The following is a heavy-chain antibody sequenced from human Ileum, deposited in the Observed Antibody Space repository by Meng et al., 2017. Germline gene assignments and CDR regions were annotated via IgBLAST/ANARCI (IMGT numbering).Heavy chain of an antibody. CDR3: VYRVGSGSYYPPNNF. D-gene: IGHD3-10*01. Sequence: GGSLRPPCAASGFPFSTYWMSWVRQAPGKGLEWVAKIEGNGRHIYYVDSVKGRFVISRDNAKSSLYLQMNSLRVENTAVYYSVYRVGSGSYYPPNNFWGQGTLVTVSS. CDR1: GFPFSTYW. V-gene: IGHV3-7*01. CDR2: IEGNGRHI. J-gene: IGHJ4*02.